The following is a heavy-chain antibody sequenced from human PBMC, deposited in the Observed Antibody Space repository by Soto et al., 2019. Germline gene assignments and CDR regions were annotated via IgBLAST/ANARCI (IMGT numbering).Heavy chain of an antibody. Sequence: SLTCAVSGGSISSGGYSWSWIRQPPGKGLEWIGYIYHSGSTYYNPSLKSRVTISVDRSKNQFSLKLSSVTAADTAVYYCARRVVVASLGFWFDPWGQGTLVTVSS. J-gene: IGHJ5*02. CDR3: ARRVVVASLGFWFDP. CDR1: GGSISSGGYS. CDR2: IYHSGST. V-gene: IGHV4-30-2*01. D-gene: IGHD2-15*01.